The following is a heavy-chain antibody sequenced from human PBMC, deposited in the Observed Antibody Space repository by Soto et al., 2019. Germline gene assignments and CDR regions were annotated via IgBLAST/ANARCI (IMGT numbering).Heavy chain of an antibody. CDR1: GGSFSNYA. D-gene: IGHD1-26*01. CDR3: ARAYRENYFYAMDV. CDR2: IIPMFGIG. J-gene: IGHJ6*02. Sequence: QVQLVQSGAEVKMPGSSVRVSCKASGGSFSNYAISWVRQAPGQGLEWMGGIIPMFGIGNYAEKFLGRVTHTADESTSTSHMELSSLRSEDTAVYFCARAYRENYFYAMDVWGQGTTVTVSS. V-gene: IGHV1-69*01.